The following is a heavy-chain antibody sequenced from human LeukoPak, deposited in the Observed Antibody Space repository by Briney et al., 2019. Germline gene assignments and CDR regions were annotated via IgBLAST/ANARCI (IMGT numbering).Heavy chain of an antibody. Sequence: GGSLRLSCAASGFTFSSYSMNWVRQAPGKGLEWVSSISSSSSYIYYADSVKGRFTISRDHAENSLYLQMNNLKAEDTAVYYCARDGGYGGFDYWGQGTLVTVFS. V-gene: IGHV3-21*01. CDR3: ARDGGYGGFDY. CDR2: ISSSSSYI. CDR1: GFTFSSYS. J-gene: IGHJ4*02. D-gene: IGHD5-12*01.